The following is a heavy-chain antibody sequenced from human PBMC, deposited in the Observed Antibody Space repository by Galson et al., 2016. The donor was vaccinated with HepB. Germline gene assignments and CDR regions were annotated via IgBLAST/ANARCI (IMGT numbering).Heavy chain of an antibody. CDR3: ARGGDGVWSGQDEYGMDV. Sequence: LRLSCAASGFTFSSYSMNWVRQAPGKGLEWVSYISSSSSTIYYADSVKGRFTISRDNAKNSLYLQMNSLGAEDTAVYYCARGGDGVWSGQDEYGMDVWGHGTTVTVSS. D-gene: IGHD3-3*01. J-gene: IGHJ6*02. V-gene: IGHV3-48*04. CDR1: GFTFSSYS. CDR2: ISSSSSTI.